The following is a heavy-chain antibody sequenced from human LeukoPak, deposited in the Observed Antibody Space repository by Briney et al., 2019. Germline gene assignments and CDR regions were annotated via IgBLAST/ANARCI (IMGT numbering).Heavy chain of an antibody. CDR2: INHSGST. CDR3: ARAYDSSGYFGY. J-gene: IGHJ4*02. Sequence: SETLSLTCAVYGGSFSGYYWSWVRQPPGKGLEWIGEINHSGSTNYNPSLKSRVTISVDTSKNQFSLKLSSVTAADTAVYYCARAYDSSGYFGYWGQGTLVTVSS. CDR1: GGSFSGYY. D-gene: IGHD3-22*01. V-gene: IGHV4-34*01.